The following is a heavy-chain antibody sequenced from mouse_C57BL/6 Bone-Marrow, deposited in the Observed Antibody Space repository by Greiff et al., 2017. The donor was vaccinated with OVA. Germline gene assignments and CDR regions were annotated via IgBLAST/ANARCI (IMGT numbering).Heavy chain of an antibody. CDR3: ARPHYYGSSYVYWYFDV. D-gene: IGHD1-1*01. Sequence: VKLVESGPGILQPSQTLSLTCSFSGFSLSTFGMGVGWIRQPSGKGLEWLAHIWWDDDKYYNPALKSRLTISKDTSKNQVFLKIANVDTADTATYYCARPHYYGSSYVYWYFDVWGTGTTVTVSS. J-gene: IGHJ1*03. CDR2: IWWDDDK. V-gene: IGHV8-8*01. CDR1: GFSLSTFGMG.